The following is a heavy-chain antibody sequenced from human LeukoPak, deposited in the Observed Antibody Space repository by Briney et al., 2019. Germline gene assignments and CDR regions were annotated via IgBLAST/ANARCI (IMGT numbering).Heavy chain of an antibody. CDR3: ARDTNLPPYGMDV. D-gene: IGHD1-1*01. CDR2: IYYSGST. Sequence: SETLSLTCTVSGGSISSYYWSWIRQPPGKGLEWIGYIYYSGSTNYSPSLKSRVTISVDTSKNQFSLKLSSVTAADTAVYYCARDTNLPPYGMDVWGQGTTVTVSS. J-gene: IGHJ6*02. CDR1: GGSISSYY. V-gene: IGHV4-59*01.